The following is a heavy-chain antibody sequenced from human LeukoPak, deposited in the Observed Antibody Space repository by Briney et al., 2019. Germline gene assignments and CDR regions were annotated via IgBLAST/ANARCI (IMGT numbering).Heavy chain of an antibody. CDR2: ISGSGGST. J-gene: IGHJ4*02. D-gene: IGHD3-3*01. V-gene: IGHV3-23*01. CDR3: AKVSGYDFWSGYYKSGYYFDY. Sequence: GGSLRLSCAASGFTFSSYAMSWVRQAPGKGLEWVSAISGSGGSTYYADSVKGRFTISRDNSKNTLYLQMNSLRAEDTAVYYCAKVSGYDFWSGYYKSGYYFDYWGQGTLVIVSS. CDR1: GFTFSSYA.